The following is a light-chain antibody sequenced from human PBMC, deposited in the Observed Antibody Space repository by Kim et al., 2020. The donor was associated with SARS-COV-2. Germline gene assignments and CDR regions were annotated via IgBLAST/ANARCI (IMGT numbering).Light chain of an antibody. J-gene: IGKJ5*01. Sequence: ASVGDRVTLTCRASQDIRNDLGWYQQNPGRAPKRLIYGASSLQSGVPSRFSGSGSGTDFPLTISSVQPEDFATYFCLQHSTYPITFGQGTRLEIK. CDR2: GAS. CDR1: QDIRND. CDR3: LQHSTYPIT. V-gene: IGKV1-17*01.